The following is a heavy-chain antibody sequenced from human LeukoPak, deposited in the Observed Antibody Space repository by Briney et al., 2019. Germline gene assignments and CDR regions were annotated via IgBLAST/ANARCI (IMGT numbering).Heavy chain of an antibody. CDR1: GYTFTGYY. D-gene: IGHD4-17*01. CDR2: ISPNSGGT. J-gene: IGHJ6*03. V-gene: IGHV1-2*02. CDR3: ARGAPVNYYYYYMDV. Sequence: RASVKVSCKASGYTFTGYYMHWVRQAPGQGLEWMGWISPNSGGTNYAQKFQGRVTMTRDTSISTAYMELSRLRSDDTAVYYCARGAPVNYYYYYMDVWGKGTTVTISS.